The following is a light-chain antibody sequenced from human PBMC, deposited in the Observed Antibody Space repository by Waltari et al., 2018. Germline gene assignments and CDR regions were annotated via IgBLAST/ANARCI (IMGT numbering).Light chain of an antibody. V-gene: IGKV3-20*01. CDR3: QQYDSTPYT. CDR2: GAS. J-gene: IGKJ2*01. Sequence: EIVLTQSPDTLSLSPGDRAALSCRASQRLSSSYLAWYQQKPGQAPRLLIYGASSRATGIPDRFSGSGSETDFTLTISRLEPEDFAVYYCQQYDSTPYTFGQGTKLEIK. CDR1: QRLSSSY.